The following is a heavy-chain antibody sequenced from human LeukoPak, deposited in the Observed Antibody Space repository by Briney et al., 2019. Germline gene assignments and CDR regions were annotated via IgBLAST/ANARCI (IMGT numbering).Heavy chain of an antibody. J-gene: IGHJ4*02. CDR1: GYTFTSYG. CDR3: ASGSHHPGAPRLY. D-gene: IGHD1-1*01. CDR2: IIPIFGTA. Sequence: ASVKVSCKASGYTFTSYGISWVRQAPGQGLEWMGGIIPIFGTANYAQKFQGRVTITADESTSTAYMELSSLRSEDTAVYYCASGSHHPGAPRLYWGRGPLVPVPS. V-gene: IGHV1-69*13.